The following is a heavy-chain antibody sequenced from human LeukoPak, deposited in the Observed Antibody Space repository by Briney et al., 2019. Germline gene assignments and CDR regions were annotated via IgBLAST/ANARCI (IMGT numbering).Heavy chain of an antibody. D-gene: IGHD6-19*01. J-gene: IGHJ4*02. CDR2: ISYDGSNK. CDR1: GFTFSSYG. Sequence: GGSLRLSCAASGFTFSSYGMHWVRQAPGKGLEWVAVISYDGSNKYYADSVKGRFTISRDNSKNTLYLQMNSLRAEDTAVYYCAKSGSGWIYYFDNWGQGTLVTVSS. V-gene: IGHV3-30*18. CDR3: AKSGSGWIYYFDN.